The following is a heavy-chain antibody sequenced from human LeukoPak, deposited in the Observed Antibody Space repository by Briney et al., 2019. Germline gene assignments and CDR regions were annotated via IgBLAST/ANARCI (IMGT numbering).Heavy chain of an antibody. V-gene: IGHV4-39*07. CDR1: GGSISSSSYY. Sequence: SETLSLTCTVSGGSISSSSYYWGWIRQPPGKGLEWIGSIYYSGSTYYNPSLKSRVTMSVDTSENQFSLKLSFVTAADTAVYYCARDSGSDFDSWGQGTLVTVSS. D-gene: IGHD1-26*01. CDR3: ARDSGSDFDS. J-gene: IGHJ4*02. CDR2: IYYSGST.